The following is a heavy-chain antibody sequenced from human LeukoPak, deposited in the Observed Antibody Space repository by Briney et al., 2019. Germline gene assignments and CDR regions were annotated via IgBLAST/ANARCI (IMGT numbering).Heavy chain of an antibody. Sequence: PSETLSLTCTVSGGSISSSSYYWGWLRQPPGKGLEWIGYIYYSGSTNYNPSLKSRVTISVDTSKNQFSLKLSSVTAADTAVYYCARGSGYYSDPFDYWGQGTLVTVSS. CDR3: ARGSGYYSDPFDY. CDR2: IYYSGST. CDR1: GGSISSSSYY. V-gene: IGHV4-61*05. J-gene: IGHJ4*02. D-gene: IGHD3-3*01.